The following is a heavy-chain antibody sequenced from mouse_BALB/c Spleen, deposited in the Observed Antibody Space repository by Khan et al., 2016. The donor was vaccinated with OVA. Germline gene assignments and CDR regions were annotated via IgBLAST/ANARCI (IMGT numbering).Heavy chain of an antibody. D-gene: IGHD2-10*01. V-gene: IGHV1-4*01. CDR1: GYTFTSYT. J-gene: IGHJ3*01. Sequence: VQLQESGAELARPGASVKMSCKASGYTFTSYTIHWIKKRPGQGLEWIGYINPSNGYTNYNQKFKDKATLTTDKSSTTAYLQLSSLTSDDSAVYNCVRDGAYQGTNGWFAYWGQGTMVTVSA. CDR2: INPSNGYT. CDR3: VRDGAYQGTNGWFAY.